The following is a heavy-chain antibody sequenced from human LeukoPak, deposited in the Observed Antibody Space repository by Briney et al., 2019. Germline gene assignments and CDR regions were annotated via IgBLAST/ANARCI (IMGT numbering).Heavy chain of an antibody. CDR2: IYHSGSTNYSGST. J-gene: IGHJ4*02. D-gene: IGHD3-10*01. V-gene: IGHV4-59*08. Sequence: PSETLSLTCTVSGGSISSHYWSWIRQPPGKGLEWIGFIYHSGSTNYSGSTNYNPSLKSRVTISVDTSKNQFSLKLSSVIAADTAVYYCARHGILLWAYFASWGQGTLVTVSS. CDR3: ARHGILLWAYFAS. CDR1: GGSISSHY.